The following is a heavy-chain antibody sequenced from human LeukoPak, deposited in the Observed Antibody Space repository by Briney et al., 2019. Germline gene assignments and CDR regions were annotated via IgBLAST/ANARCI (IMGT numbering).Heavy chain of an antibody. Sequence: LETLSLTCTVSGGSISSYYWSWIRQPPGKGLEWIGYIYYSGSTNYNPSLKSRVTISVDTSKNQFSLKLSSVTAADTAVYYCARDRRCSSTSCPDGLWFDPWGQGTLVTVSS. V-gene: IGHV4-59*01. J-gene: IGHJ5*02. CDR2: IYYSGST. D-gene: IGHD2-2*01. CDR3: ARDRRCSSTSCPDGLWFDP. CDR1: GGSISSYY.